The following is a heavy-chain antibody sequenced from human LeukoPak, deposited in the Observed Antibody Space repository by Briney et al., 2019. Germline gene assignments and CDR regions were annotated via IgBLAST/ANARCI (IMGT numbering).Heavy chain of an antibody. V-gene: IGHV4-59*08. J-gene: IGHJ4*02. D-gene: IGHD3-10*01. CDR3: ARLMSTLNGSGSPGD. CDR2: ISSSETT. CDR1: GGSVTSYY. Sequence: SSETLSLTCSVSGGSVTSYYWNWVRQTPGKGLEWIGYISSSETTDYGPSFKSRVTMSLDTTKNQFSLKLTSVTAADTAVYYCARLMSTLNGSGSPGDWGQGTLVTVSS.